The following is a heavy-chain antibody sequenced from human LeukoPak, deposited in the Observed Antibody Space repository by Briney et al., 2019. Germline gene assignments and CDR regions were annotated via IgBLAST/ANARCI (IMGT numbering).Heavy chain of an antibody. J-gene: IGHJ4*02. Sequence: SETLSLTCTVSGGSISSYYWSWLRQPPGKGLEWIGYIYYSGSTNYNPSLKSRGTISVDTSKRQFSLKLSSVTAADTAVYYCARVLVRYSSGWYHLPDYWGQGTLVTVSS. CDR1: GGSISSYY. CDR3: ARVLVRYSSGWYHLPDY. D-gene: IGHD6-19*01. V-gene: IGHV4-59*01. CDR2: IYYSGST.